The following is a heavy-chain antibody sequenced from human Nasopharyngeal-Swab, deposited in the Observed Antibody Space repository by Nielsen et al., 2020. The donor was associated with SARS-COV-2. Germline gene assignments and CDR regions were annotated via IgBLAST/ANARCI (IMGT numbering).Heavy chain of an antibody. D-gene: IGHD3-22*01. J-gene: IGHJ5*02. CDR3: SRDRVLQSVVILHNWFDP. V-gene: IGHV1-69*04. Sequence: SVQVSCNASGGIFSSYAFSWVRQPPAQGLEWMGRIIPILGIANYAQKFQGRVTMTRDTSISTAYMELSRLRSDDTAVYYCSRDRVLQSVVILHNWFDPWGQGTLVTVSS. CDR2: IIPILGIA. CDR1: GGIFSSYA.